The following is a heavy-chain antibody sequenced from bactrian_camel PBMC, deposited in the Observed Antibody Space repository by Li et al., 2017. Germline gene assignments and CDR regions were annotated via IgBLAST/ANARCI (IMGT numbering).Heavy chain of an antibody. V-gene: IGHV3S53*01. CDR2: ISSDGTT. CDR3: SLGIGVAGI. J-gene: IGHJ4*01. CDR1: GYIFSSCG. Sequence: VQLVESGGGSVQAGGSLKLSCAASGYIFSSCGMGWYRQAPGKERELVSTISSDGTTSYADSVKGRFTISRDNAKNTVTLQMNSLKSEDTALYYCSLGIGVAGIRGQGTQVTVS. D-gene: IGHD1*01.